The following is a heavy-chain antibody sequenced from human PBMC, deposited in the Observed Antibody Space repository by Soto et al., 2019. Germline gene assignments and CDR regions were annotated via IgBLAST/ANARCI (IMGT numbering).Heavy chain of an antibody. V-gene: IGHV3-9*01. Sequence: GGSLRLSCAASGFTFDDYVMHWVRQAPGKGLEWVSGISWNSGSIGYADSVKGRFTISRDNAKNSLYLQMNSLRAEDTALYYCAKDKRASYSSGYFDYWGQGTLVTVSS. D-gene: IGHD6-19*01. J-gene: IGHJ4*02. CDR2: ISWNSGSI. CDR1: GFTFDDYV. CDR3: AKDKRASYSSGYFDY.